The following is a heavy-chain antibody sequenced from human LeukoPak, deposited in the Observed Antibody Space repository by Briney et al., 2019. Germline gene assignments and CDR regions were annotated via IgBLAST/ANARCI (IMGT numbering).Heavy chain of an antibody. J-gene: IGHJ4*02. Sequence: PSQTLSLTCTVSDGSISSGGYYWSWIRQHPGKGLEWIGYIYYSGSTYYNPSLKSRVTISVDTSKNQFSLKLSSVTAADTAVYYCARGGRRDGYLDYWGQGTLVTVSS. V-gene: IGHV4-31*03. CDR2: IYYSGST. CDR3: ARGGRRDGYLDY. CDR1: DGSISSGGYY.